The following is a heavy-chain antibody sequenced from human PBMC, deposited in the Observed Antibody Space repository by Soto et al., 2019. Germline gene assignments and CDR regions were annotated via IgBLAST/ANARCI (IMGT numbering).Heavy chain of an antibody. CDR2: ISGVGGST. CDR1: GFTFGSFA. V-gene: IGHV3-23*01. J-gene: IGHJ6*02. Sequence: EVQLLESGGGLVHPGGSLRLSCTASGFTFGSFAMSWVRQVPGKGLEWVSSISGVGGSTYYADSVQGRFTISRDNSNNTLYLQRSGLRAEDSAVFYCARGGWRGILNYYAVAVWGQGTTVTVSS. D-gene: IGHD3-9*01. CDR3: ARGGWRGILNYYAVAV.